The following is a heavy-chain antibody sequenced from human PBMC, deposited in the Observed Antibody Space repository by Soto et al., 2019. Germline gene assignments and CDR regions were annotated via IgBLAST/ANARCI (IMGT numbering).Heavy chain of an antibody. V-gene: IGHV3-30*18. CDR2: ISYDGSNK. Sequence: VHLVESGGGLVQPGGSLRLSCAASGFTFSSYGMHWVRQAPGKGLEWVAVISYDGSNKYYADSVKGRFTISRDNSKNTLYLQMNSLRAEDTAVYYCAKERYQLLYPDYYGMDVWGQGTTVTVSS. CDR1: GFTFSSYG. D-gene: IGHD2-2*02. J-gene: IGHJ6*02. CDR3: AKERYQLLYPDYYGMDV.